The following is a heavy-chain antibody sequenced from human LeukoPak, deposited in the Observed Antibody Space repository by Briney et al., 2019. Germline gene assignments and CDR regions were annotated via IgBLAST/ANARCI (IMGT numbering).Heavy chain of an antibody. CDR1: GFTFSSYA. Sequence: GGSLRLSCAASGFTFSSYAMHWVRQAPGKGLEWVAVISYDGSNKYYADSVKGRFTISRDNSKNTLYLQMNSLRAEDTAVYFCARERQDTILHSGAFDIWGQGTMVTVSS. J-gene: IGHJ3*02. CDR3: ARERQDTILHSGAFDI. CDR2: ISYDGSNK. D-gene: IGHD2-21*01. V-gene: IGHV3-30-3*01.